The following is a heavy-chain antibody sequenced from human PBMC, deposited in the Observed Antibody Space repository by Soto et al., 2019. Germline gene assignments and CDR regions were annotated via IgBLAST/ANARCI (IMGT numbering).Heavy chain of an antibody. V-gene: IGHV3-23*01. J-gene: IGHJ6*02. D-gene: IGHD2-2*01. Sequence: PGGSLRLSCAASGFTFSSYAMSWVRQAPGKGLEWVSAISGSGGSTYYADSVKGRFTISRDNSKNTLYLQMNSLRAEDTAVYYCARLVVPAANYYYYYGMDVWGQGTTVTVSS. CDR3: ARLVVPAANYYYYYGMDV. CDR1: GFTFSSYA. CDR2: ISGSGGST.